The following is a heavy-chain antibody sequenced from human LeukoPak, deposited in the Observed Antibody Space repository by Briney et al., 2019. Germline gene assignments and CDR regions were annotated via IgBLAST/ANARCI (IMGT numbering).Heavy chain of an antibody. CDR1: GFTFSSYG. D-gene: IGHD6-19*01. Sequence: GGSLRLSCAASGFTFSSYGMQWVRQAPGKGLEWVAVISYDGSNTDYADSVKRRFTNSRDNAKNTLYLQMNSLRVEDTAVYHCAKDLEPYTSGWYGDYWGQGTLVTVSS. CDR2: ISYDGSNT. J-gene: IGHJ4*02. V-gene: IGHV3-30*18. CDR3: AKDLEPYTSGWYGDY.